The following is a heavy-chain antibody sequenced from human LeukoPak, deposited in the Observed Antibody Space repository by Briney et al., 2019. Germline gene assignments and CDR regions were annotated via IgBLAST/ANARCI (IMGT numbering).Heavy chain of an antibody. CDR2: INWNSDSI. J-gene: IGHJ4*02. CDR3: AKDTQNIVGAVDY. Sequence: GGSLRLSCAASGFTFDDYAMHWVRQAPGKGLEGVSGINWNSDSIGYADSVKGRFTISRDNAKNSLYLQMNSLRAEDTAVYYCAKDTQNIVGAVDYWGQGALVTVSS. D-gene: IGHD1-26*01. V-gene: IGHV3-9*01. CDR1: GFTFDDYA.